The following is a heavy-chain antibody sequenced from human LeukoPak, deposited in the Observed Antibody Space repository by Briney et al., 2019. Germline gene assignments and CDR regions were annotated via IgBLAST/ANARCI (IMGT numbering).Heavy chain of an antibody. J-gene: IGHJ4*02. CDR2: INHSGST. CDR1: GFTFSSYG. Sequence: LRLSCAASGFTFSSYGMHWVRQPPGKGLEWIGEINHSGSTNYNPSLKSRVTISVDTSKNQFSLKLSSVTAADTAVYYCASMRFLVHNWGQGTLVTVSS. D-gene: IGHD2/OR15-2a*01. CDR3: ASMRFLVHN. V-gene: IGHV4-34*01.